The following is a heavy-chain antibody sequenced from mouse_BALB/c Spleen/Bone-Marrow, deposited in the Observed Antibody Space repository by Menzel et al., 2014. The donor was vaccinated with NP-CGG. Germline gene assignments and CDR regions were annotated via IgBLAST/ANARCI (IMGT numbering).Heavy chain of an antibody. CDR1: GYTFTSYW. V-gene: IGHV1-69*02. D-gene: IGHD3-3*01. J-gene: IGHJ4*01. CDR3: TRRGTGNAMDY. CDR2: IYPSDSYT. Sequence: VQLQHSGAELVRPGASVKLSCKASGYTFTSYWINWVKQRPGQGFEWIGNIYPSDSYTNYNQKFKDKATLTVDKSSSTAYMQLSSPTSEDSAVYYCTRRGTGNAMDYWGQGTSVTVSS.